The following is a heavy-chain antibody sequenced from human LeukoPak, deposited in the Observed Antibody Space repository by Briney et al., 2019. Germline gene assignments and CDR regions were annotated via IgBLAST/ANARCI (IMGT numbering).Heavy chain of an antibody. CDR3: ARGSALLALSFDY. V-gene: IGHV1-46*01. D-gene: IGHD2-15*01. CDR1: GYTFIHYY. Sequence: WASVKVSCKTSGYTFIHYYMHWVRQASGEGFEWMGIVDPSGDIATYAQKFQGRVTLTTDTSTSTFYMELSSLRSEDTAVYYCARGSALLALSFDYWGQGTLVTVSS. CDR2: VDPSGDIA. J-gene: IGHJ4*02.